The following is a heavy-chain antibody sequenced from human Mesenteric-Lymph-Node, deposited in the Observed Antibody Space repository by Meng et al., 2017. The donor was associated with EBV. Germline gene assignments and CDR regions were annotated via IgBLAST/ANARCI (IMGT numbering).Heavy chain of an antibody. CDR2: ISPYNGNT. V-gene: IGHV1-18*01. J-gene: IGHJ4*02. CDR3: GRDLPSLLSVGYGFSPPGY. Sequence: QVQLVQSGGEVKKPGASGKVSCKASGYKFANYGIIWVRQAPGQGLEWVGWISPYNGNTYYAQNLQGRVTMTTDTSTSTAYMELRSLRSDDTASYYCGRDLPSLLSVGYGFSPPGYWGQGTLVTVSS. D-gene: IGHD3-10*01. CDR1: GYKFANYG.